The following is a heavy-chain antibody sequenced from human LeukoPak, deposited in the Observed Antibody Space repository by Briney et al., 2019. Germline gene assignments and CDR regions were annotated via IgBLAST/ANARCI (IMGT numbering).Heavy chain of an antibody. CDR2: INHSGST. CDR3: ARDKRGYSYGYGRGDYYYYMDV. D-gene: IGHD5-18*01. Sequence: PSETLSLTCAVYGGSFSDYYWSWIRQPPGKGLEWIGEINHSGSTNYNPSLKSRVTISVDTSKNQFSLKLSSVTAADTAVYYCARDKRGYSYGYGRGDYYYYMDVWGKGTTVTVSS. CDR1: GGSFSDYY. J-gene: IGHJ6*03. V-gene: IGHV4-34*01.